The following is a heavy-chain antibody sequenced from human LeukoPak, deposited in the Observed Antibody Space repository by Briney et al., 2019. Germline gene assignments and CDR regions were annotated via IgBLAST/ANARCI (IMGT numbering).Heavy chain of an antibody. V-gene: IGHV4-39*07. CDR2: IYYSGST. J-gene: IGHJ4*02. CDR1: GGSISSSSYY. CDR3: AGRPGRGYDSSTPYDY. Sequence: PSETLSLTCTVCGGSISSSSYYWGWIRQPPGKGLEWIGSIYYSGSTYYNPSLKSRVTISVDTSKNQFSLKLSSVTAADTAVYYCAGRPGRGYDSSTPYDYWGQGTLVTVSS. D-gene: IGHD3-22*01.